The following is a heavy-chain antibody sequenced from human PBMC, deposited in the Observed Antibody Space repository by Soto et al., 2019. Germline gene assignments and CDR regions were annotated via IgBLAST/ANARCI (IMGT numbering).Heavy chain of an antibody. V-gene: IGHV4-34*01. CDR3: AAELAYCGGDCYYYDGMDV. Sequence: KPSETLSLTCAVYGGSFSGYYWSWIRQPPGKGLEWIGEINHSGSTNYNPSLKSRVTISVDTSKNQFSLKLSSGTAADTAVYYCAAELAYCGGDCYYYDGMDVWGQGTTVTVS. CDR1: GGSFSGYY. D-gene: IGHD2-21*02. J-gene: IGHJ6*02. CDR2: INHSGST.